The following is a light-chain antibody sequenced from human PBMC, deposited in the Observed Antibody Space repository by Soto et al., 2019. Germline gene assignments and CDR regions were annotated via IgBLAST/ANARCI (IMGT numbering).Light chain of an antibody. CDR3: QQYNNWPPWT. Sequence: EVVMTQSPATLSVSPGERATLSCRASQSVSSNLAWYQQKPGQTPRLLISAASTRATGIPARISGSGSGTELTLTISSLQSEDFAVYYCQQYNNWPPWTFGQGTKVEIK. V-gene: IGKV3-15*01. CDR1: QSVSSN. CDR2: AAS. J-gene: IGKJ1*01.